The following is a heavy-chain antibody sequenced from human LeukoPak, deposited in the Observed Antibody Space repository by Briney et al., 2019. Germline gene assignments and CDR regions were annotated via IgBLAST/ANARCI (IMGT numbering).Heavy chain of an antibody. J-gene: IGHJ4*02. Sequence: SETLSLTCAVSGYSISSGRYWGWIRQPPGKGLEWIGSISHSGTTYYNPSLKSRVTISLDTSENQFSLNLRSVTAADTAVYYCARSLSAAGIDYWGQGILVTVSS. V-gene: IGHV4-38-2*01. CDR3: ARSLSAAGIDY. CDR1: GYSISSGRY. D-gene: IGHD6-25*01. CDR2: ISHSGTT.